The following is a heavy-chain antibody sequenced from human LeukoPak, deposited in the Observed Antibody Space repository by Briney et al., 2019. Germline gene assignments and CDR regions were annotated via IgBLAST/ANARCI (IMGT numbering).Heavy chain of an antibody. CDR3: ARGLLTLWFGGIDY. CDR2: ISYDGSNK. D-gene: IGHD3-10*01. V-gene: IGHV3-30-3*01. J-gene: IGHJ4*02. CDR1: GFTFSNYA. Sequence: GGSLRLSCAASGFTFSNYAMHWVRQAPGRGLEWVAVISYDGSNKYYADSVKGRFTISRDNSKNTLYLQMNSLRAEDTAVYYCARGLLTLWFGGIDYWGQGTLVTVSS.